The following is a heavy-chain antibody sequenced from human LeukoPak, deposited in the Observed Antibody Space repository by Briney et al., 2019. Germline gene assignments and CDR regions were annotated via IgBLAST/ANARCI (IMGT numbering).Heavy chain of an antibody. D-gene: IGHD3-10*01. J-gene: IGHJ4*02. CDR1: GFTFSDYA. CDR2: ISYDGSNK. V-gene: IGHV3-30*04. CDR3: ARSYYYGSGSYYGTRLYYFDY. Sequence: PGGSLRLSCAASGFTFSDYAMTWVRQAPGKGLEWVAVISYDGSNKYYADSVKGRFTISRDNSKNTLYLQMNSLRAEDTAVYYCARSYYYGSGSYYGTRLYYFDYWGQGTLVTVSS.